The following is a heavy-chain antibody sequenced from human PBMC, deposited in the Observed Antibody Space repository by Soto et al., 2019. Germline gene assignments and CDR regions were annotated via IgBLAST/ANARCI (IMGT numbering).Heavy chain of an antibody. Sequence: SVKVSCNASGGTFSSYAISWVRQAPGQGLEWMGWINPNTGGTKFAQRYEGRVTMTREKSISTDYLELSSLRSDDTAVYYCARDWIYCIDSSCHQGAFDVWGQGTMVTVSS. D-gene: IGHD2-15*01. J-gene: IGHJ3*01. CDR1: GGTFSSYA. CDR2: INPNTGGT. CDR3: ARDWIYCIDSSCHQGAFDV. V-gene: IGHV1-2*02.